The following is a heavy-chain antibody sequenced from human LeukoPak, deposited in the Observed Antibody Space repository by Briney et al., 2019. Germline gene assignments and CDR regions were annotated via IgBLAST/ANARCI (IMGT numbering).Heavy chain of an antibody. CDR3: ARSARDGYNYPDAFDI. Sequence: GSLRLSCAASGFTFSSYGMHWVRQAPGKGLEWVAFIRYDGSNKYYADSVKGRFTISRDNSKNTLYLQMNSLRAEDTAVYYCARSARDGYNYPDAFDIWGQGTMVTVSS. CDR1: GFTFSSYG. J-gene: IGHJ3*02. V-gene: IGHV3-30*02. D-gene: IGHD5-24*01. CDR2: IRYDGSNK.